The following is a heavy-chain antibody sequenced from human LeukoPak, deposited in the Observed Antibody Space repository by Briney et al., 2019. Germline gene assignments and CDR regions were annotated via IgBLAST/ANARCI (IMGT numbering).Heavy chain of an antibody. CDR2: VTGSRVST. Sequence: GGSLRLSCAASGFTFSDYSMNWVRQAPGKGLEWVSTVTGSRVSTYYADSVKGRFTISRDNSKNTLYLQMNSLRAEDTAIYYCAKDWSVAAGYYFDYWGQGTLVTVSS. D-gene: IGHD6-13*01. J-gene: IGHJ4*02. CDR3: AKDWSVAAGYYFDY. V-gene: IGHV3-23*01. CDR1: GFTFSDYS.